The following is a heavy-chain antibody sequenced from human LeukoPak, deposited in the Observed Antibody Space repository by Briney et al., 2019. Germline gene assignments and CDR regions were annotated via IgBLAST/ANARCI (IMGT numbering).Heavy chain of an antibody. CDR2: INHSGST. V-gene: IGHV4-34*01. D-gene: IGHD3-3*01. Sequence: PSETLSLTCAVYGGSFSGYYWSWIRQPPGKGLEWIGEINHSGSTNYNPSLKSRVTISVDTSKNQFSLELSSVTAADTAVYYCARGQKRITIFGVGRNWFDPWGQGTLVTVSS. CDR1: GGSFSGYY. J-gene: IGHJ5*02. CDR3: ARGQKRITIFGVGRNWFDP.